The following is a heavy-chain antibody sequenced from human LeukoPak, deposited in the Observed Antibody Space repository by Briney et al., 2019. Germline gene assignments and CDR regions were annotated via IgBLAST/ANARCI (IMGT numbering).Heavy chain of an antibody. J-gene: IGHJ4*02. CDR1: GGSISSSNY. Sequence: SETLSLTCTVSGGSISSSNYWGWIRQPPGKGLDWIGSIYYSGSTYYNPSLKSRVTMSVDTSKNQFSLRLNSVTAADTATYYCARGLAWELLVPFDFWGQGTLVTVSS. D-gene: IGHD1-26*01. CDR2: IYYSGST. V-gene: IGHV4-39*07. CDR3: ARGLAWELLVPFDF.